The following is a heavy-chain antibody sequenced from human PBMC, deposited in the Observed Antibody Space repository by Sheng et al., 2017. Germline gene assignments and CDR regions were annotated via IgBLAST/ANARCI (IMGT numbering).Heavy chain of an antibody. CDR1: GFTFSKHY. Sequence: EVQLVESGGGLVKSGGSLRLSCAASGFTFSKHYMNWVRQAPGKGLEWVSSISTSTSYIYYADSVKGRFTISRDNAKNSLFLLMNSLRAEDTAVYYCARSFMGTGEGYATDYFDYWGRGTLVSVFS. V-gene: IGHV3-21*01. D-gene: IGHD2-2*01. CDR2: ISTSTSYI. CDR3: ARSFMGTGEGYATDYFDY. J-gene: IGHJ4*02.